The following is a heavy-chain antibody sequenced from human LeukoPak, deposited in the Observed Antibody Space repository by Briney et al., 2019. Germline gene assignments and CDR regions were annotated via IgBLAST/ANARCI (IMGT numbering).Heavy chain of an antibody. Sequence: PSEXXSLTCTVSGGSISSSSYYWGWVRQPPGRGREWIGSIYYSGRTYNNQSLKSRVTISVDTSKNQFSLKLSSVTAADTAVYYCASSIAVANFDYWGQGTLVTVSS. V-gene: IGHV4-39*01. J-gene: IGHJ4*02. CDR1: GGSISSSSYY. CDR2: IYYSGRT. D-gene: IGHD6-19*01. CDR3: ASSIAVANFDY.